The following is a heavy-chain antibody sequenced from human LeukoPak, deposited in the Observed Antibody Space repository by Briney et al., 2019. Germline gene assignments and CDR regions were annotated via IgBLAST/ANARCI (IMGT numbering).Heavy chain of an antibody. CDR2: ISAYNGNT. CDR1: GYTFTSYG. V-gene: IGHV1-18*01. J-gene: IGHJ4*02. D-gene: IGHD3-10*01. Sequence: ASVKVSCKASGYTFTSYGISWVRQAPGQGLEWMGWISAYNGNTKYAQKLQGRVTMTTDTSTSTAYMELRSLRSDDTAVYYCARPTYGSGNSPVDYWGQGTLVTVSS. CDR3: ARPTYGSGNSPVDY.